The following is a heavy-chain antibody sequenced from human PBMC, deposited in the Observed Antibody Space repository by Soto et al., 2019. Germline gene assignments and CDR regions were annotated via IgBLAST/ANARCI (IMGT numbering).Heavy chain of an antibody. J-gene: IGHJ6*02. CDR1: GGSISSSNW. CDR2: IYHSGST. V-gene: IGHV4-4*02. D-gene: IGHD2-2*01. Sequence: QVQLQESGPGLVKPSGTLSLTCAVSGGSISSSNWWSWVRQPPGKGLEWIGEIYHSGSTNYNPSLKSRVNKSVDKSKDQFSLKLSSVTAADTAVYYCARVVGGYYYGMDVWGQGTTVTVSS. CDR3: ARVVGGYYYGMDV.